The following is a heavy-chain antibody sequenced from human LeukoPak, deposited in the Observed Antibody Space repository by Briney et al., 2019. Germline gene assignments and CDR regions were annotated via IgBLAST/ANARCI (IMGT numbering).Heavy chain of an antibody. J-gene: IGHJ4*02. CDR3: ARVGRTVPAAIANFFDY. CDR1: GGSIGSGGYY. CDR2: IYYSGST. Sequence: PSETLSLTCTVSGGSIGSGGYYWSWIRQHPGKGLEWIGYIYYSGSTYYNPSLKSRVTISVDTSKNQFSLKLSSVTAADTAVYYCARVGRTVPAAIANFFDYWGQGTLVTVSS. V-gene: IGHV4-31*03. D-gene: IGHD2-2*02.